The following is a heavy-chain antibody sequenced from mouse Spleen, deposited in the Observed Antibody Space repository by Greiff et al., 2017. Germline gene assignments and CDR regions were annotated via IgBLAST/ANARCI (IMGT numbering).Heavy chain of an antibody. V-gene: IGHV1-54*01. CDR3: ARNSNYLFSY. D-gene: IGHD2-5*01. Sequence: QVQLQQSGAELVRPGTSVKVSCKASGYVFTNYLKEWVKQRPGQGLEWIGAINPGSGNANYNEIFKGKATLTADKSSSIAYIHLSSLTSEDSAVYFCARNSNYLFSYWGQGTLVTVSA. CDR1: GYVFTNYL. J-gene: IGHJ3*01. CDR2: INPGSGNA.